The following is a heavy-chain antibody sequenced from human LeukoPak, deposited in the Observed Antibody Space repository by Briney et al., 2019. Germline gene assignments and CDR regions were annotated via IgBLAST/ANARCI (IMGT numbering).Heavy chain of an antibody. Sequence: GGSLRLSCAASGFTFSTYCMNWVRQAPGKGLEWVSYISSSSSTVYYADSVKGRFTISRDNAKNSLYLLVNSLRAEDTAVYYCARDSYGRPRYWGQGTLVTVSS. CDR1: GFTFSTYC. CDR2: ISSSSSTV. CDR3: ARDSYGRPRY. V-gene: IGHV3-48*04. J-gene: IGHJ4*02. D-gene: IGHD3-10*01.